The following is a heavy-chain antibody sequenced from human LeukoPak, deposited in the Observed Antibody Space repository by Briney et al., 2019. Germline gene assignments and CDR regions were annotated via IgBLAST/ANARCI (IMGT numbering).Heavy chain of an antibody. CDR2: INHSGST. J-gene: IGHJ6*02. V-gene: IGHV4-34*01. Sequence: SETLSLTCAVYGGSFSGYYWSWIRQPPGKGLEWIGEINHSGSTNYNPSLKSRVTMSVDTSKNQFSLKLSSVTAADTAVYYCAREVVVVVAANYYYYGMDVWGQGTTVTVSS. CDR1: GGSFSGYY. D-gene: IGHD2-15*01. CDR3: AREVVVVVAANYYYYGMDV.